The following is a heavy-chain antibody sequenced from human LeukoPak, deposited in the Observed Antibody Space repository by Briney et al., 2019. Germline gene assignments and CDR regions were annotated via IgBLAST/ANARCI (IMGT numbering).Heavy chain of an antibody. CDR1: GFIFSSYD. CDR2: ISRAGDRT. CDR3: ARGESFAFDV. J-gene: IGHJ3*01. V-gene: IGHV3-23*01. Sequence: PGGSLRLSCVGSGFIFSSYDMGWVRQAPGKGLEWVSSISRAGDRTYYEDSVKGRFTISRDNSRNTMYLQMNSLRAEGTAVYYCARGESFAFDVWGQGTMVTVSS.